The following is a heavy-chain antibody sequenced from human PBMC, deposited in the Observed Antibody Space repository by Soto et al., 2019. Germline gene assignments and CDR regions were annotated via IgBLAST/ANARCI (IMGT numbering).Heavy chain of an antibody. CDR1: GYTYSTYG. D-gene: IGHD4-17*01. V-gene: IGHV1-18*01. CDR2: MNTYSGNT. J-gene: IGHJ4*02. CDR3: ARAYGDFHYFDY. Sequence: ASVKVSCKASGYTYSTYGISWVRQAPGQGLEWMGWMNTYSGNTDYAQKFQGRVTMTTDTSTSTAYMDLRSLSSDDTATYYCARAYGDFHYFDYWGQGTLVTVSS.